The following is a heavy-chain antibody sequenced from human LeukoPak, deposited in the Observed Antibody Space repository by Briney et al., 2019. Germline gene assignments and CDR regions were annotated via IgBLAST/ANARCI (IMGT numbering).Heavy chain of an antibody. D-gene: IGHD3-22*01. CDR3: AIPSRNYYDSSGYYFDY. J-gene: IGHJ4*02. Sequence: SQTLSLTCTISGGSIGSGPYYWTWIRQPSGKGLEWLGRIFTSGSTNYKSSLKSRVTISLDTSKNQFSLKLSSVTAADTAVYYCAIPSRNYYDSSGYYFDYWGQGTLVTVSS. CDR1: GGSIGSGPYY. CDR2: IFTSGST. V-gene: IGHV4-61*02.